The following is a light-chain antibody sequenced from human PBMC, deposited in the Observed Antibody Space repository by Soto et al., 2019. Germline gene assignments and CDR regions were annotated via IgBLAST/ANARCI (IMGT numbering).Light chain of an antibody. Sequence: QSVLTQPASVSGSPGQSITISCTGTSSDVGGYDYVSWYQQHPGNAPKLMIYDVSNRPSGVSTRFSGSKSGNTASLTISGLQAEDEADYHCCSYTSSRTYVFGAGTKLTVL. CDR2: DVS. V-gene: IGLV2-14*03. J-gene: IGLJ1*01. CDR3: CSYTSSRTYV. CDR1: SSDVGGYDY.